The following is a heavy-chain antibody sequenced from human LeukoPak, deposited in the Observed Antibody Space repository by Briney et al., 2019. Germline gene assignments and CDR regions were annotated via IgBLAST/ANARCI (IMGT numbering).Heavy chain of an antibody. CDR3: ARAGRGSWFYYMDV. Sequence: PGGSLRLSCAASGFTFSSYAMHWVRQAPGKGLEWVAVISYDGSNKYYADSVKGRFTISRDNSKNTLYLQMNSLRAEDTAVYYCARAGRGSWFYYMDVWGKGTTVTVSS. CDR1: GFTFSSYA. CDR2: ISYDGSNK. V-gene: IGHV3-30-3*01. D-gene: IGHD6-13*01. J-gene: IGHJ6*03.